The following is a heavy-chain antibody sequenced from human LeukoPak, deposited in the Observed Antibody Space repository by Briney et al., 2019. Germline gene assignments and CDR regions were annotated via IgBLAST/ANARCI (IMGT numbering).Heavy chain of an antibody. Sequence: SETLSLTCAVYGGSFSGHYWSWIRQSPGKGLEWIGEINHSGSTNYNPSLKSRVTISVDTSKNQFSLKLSPVTAADTAVYYCARGQGIAAAGTLDYWGQGTLVTVSP. V-gene: IGHV4-34*01. CDR3: ARGQGIAAAGTLDY. D-gene: IGHD6-13*01. CDR2: INHSGST. J-gene: IGHJ4*02. CDR1: GGSFSGHY.